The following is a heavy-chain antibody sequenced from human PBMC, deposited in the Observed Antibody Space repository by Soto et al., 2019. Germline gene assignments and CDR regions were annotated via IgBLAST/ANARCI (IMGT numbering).Heavy chain of an antibody. CDR2: IIPIFGTA. J-gene: IGHJ6*02. D-gene: IGHD3-10*01. V-gene: IGHV1-69*01. Sequence: QVQLVQSGAEVKKPGSSVKVSCKASGGTFSSYAISWVRQAPGQGLEWMGGIIPIFGTANYAQKFQGRVTITADESTSTAYMELSSLRSEDTAVYYCAYGMGRGVIQYYCYYYGMDVWGQGTTVTVSS. CDR1: GGTFSSYA. CDR3: AYGMGRGVIQYYCYYYGMDV.